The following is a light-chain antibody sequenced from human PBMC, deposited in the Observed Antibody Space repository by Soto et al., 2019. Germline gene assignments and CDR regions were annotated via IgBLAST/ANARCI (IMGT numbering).Light chain of an antibody. CDR2: GAS. CDR3: HQYGTFPIT. J-gene: IGKJ5*01. CDR1: QSVTTK. V-gene: IGKV3-20*01. Sequence: EIVMTQSPAILSLSPGETATLSCRASQSVTTKLAWYQQRPGQAPRLLISGASSRAAGISDKFSGSGSGTDFTLTISRLEPEDFAVYFCHQYGTFPITFGQGT.